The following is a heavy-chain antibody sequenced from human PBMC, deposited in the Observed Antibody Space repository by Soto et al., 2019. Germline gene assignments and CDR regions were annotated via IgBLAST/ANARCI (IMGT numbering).Heavy chain of an antibody. Sequence: QVQLVQSGAEVKKPGASVKVSCKASGYTFTSYYMHWVRQAPGQGLEWMGIFKPSGVSTSYAEKFQGGGTMPRDTCASTVYMELSILRSEDTAVYYCASDAYAHNWFDPWGQGTLVTVSS. J-gene: IGHJ5*02. CDR2: FKPSGVST. CDR1: GYTFTSYY. CDR3: ASDAYAHNWFDP. D-gene: IGHD4-17*01. V-gene: IGHV1-46*01.